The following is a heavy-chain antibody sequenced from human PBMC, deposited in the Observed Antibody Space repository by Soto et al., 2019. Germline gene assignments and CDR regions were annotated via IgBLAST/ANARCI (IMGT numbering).Heavy chain of an antibody. J-gene: IGHJ6*02. Sequence: SETLSLTCLVCGESVTTRCYSWSWIRQPPGKGLEWIGYIYHSGATYYNPSLNSRVTISLDTSKNHFSLELTYVTAADTAVYCCARGSFPSGQVLRGVTSYYYGLDVSGQRATVTVCS. V-gene: IGHV4-30-2*01. CDR3: ARGSFPSGQVLRGVTSYYYGLDV. CDR1: GESVTTRCYS. CDR2: IYHSGAT. D-gene: IGHD3-10*01.